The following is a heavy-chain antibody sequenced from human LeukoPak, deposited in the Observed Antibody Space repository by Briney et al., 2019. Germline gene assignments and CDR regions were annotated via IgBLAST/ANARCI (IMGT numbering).Heavy chain of an antibody. V-gene: IGHV1-18*01. CDR3: ASHLGYCSSTSCLGWFDP. J-gene: IGHJ5*02. Sequence: ASVKVSCKASGYTFTSYGISWVRQAPGQGLEWMGWISAYNGNTNYAQKFQGRVTITADESTSTAYMELSSLRSEDTAVYYCASHLGYCSSTSCLGWFDPWGQGTLVTVSS. CDR1: GYTFTSYG. CDR2: ISAYNGNT. D-gene: IGHD2-2*01.